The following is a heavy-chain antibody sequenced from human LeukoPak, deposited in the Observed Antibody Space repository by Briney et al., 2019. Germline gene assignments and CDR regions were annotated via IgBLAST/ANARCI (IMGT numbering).Heavy chain of an antibody. CDR3: ARVCPYDFWSGAPYGWFDP. Sequence: ASVEVSCKASGYTFTGYYMHWVRQAPGQGLEWMGWINPNSGGTNYAQKFQGRVTMTRDTSISTAYMELSSLRSEDTAVYYCARVCPYDFWSGAPYGWFDPWGQGTLVTVSS. D-gene: IGHD3-3*01. J-gene: IGHJ5*02. CDR1: GYTFTGYY. CDR2: INPNSGGT. V-gene: IGHV1-2*02.